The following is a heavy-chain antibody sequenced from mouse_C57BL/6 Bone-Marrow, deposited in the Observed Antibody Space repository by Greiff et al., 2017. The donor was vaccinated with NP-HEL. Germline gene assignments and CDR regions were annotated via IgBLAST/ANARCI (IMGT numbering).Heavy chain of an antibody. Sequence: VQLQQPGAELVRPGTSVKLSCKASGYTFTSYWMHWVKQRPGQGLEWIGVIDPSDSYTNYNQKFKGKATLTVDTSSSTAYMQLSSLTSEDSAVYYCASQHYYAMDYWGQGTSVTVSS. CDR1: GYTFTSYW. V-gene: IGHV1-59*01. J-gene: IGHJ4*01. CDR3: ASQHYYAMDY. CDR2: IDPSDSYT.